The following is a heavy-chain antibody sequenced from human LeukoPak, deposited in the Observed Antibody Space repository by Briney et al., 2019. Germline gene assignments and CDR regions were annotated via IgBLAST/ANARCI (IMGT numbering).Heavy chain of an antibody. D-gene: IGHD1-1*01. CDR3: ARTAERRGSYWYFDL. J-gene: IGHJ2*01. CDR2: IYSGGST. CDR1: GFTVSSNY. V-gene: IGHV3-66*01. Sequence: PGGSLRLSCAASGFTVSSNYMSWVRQAPGKGLEWVPVIYSGGSTYYADSVKGRFTISRDNSKNTLYLQMNSLRAEDTAVYYCARTAERRGSYWYFDLWGRGTLVTVSS.